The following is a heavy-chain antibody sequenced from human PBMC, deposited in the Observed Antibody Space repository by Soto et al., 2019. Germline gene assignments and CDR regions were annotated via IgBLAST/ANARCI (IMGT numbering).Heavy chain of an antibody. CDR2: INPNSGGT. CDR1: GYTFTGYY. D-gene: IGHD2-2*01. V-gene: IGHV1-2*04. CDR3: ARAWGVCSSTSCSPQVAAADYFDY. J-gene: IGHJ4*02. Sequence: ASVKVSCKASGYTFTGYYMHWVRQAPGQGLEWMGWINPNSGGTNYAQKFQGWVTMTRDTSISTAYMELSRLRSDDTAVYHCARAWGVCSSTSCSPQVAAADYFDYWGQGTLVTVSS.